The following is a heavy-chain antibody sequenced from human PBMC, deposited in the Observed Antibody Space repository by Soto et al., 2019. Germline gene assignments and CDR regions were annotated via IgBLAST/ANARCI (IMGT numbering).Heavy chain of an antibody. CDR2: INYSGST. J-gene: IGHJ5*02. D-gene: IGHD6-13*01. Sequence: SETLSLTCAVYGGSFANYYWNWIRQPPGKGLEWIGEINYSGSTDYNPSLESRVTISVDTSKNQFSLNLSSVTAADTAVYYCARDQGVAAAGITWFDPWGQGSLVTVSS. CDR1: GGSFANYY. CDR3: ARDQGVAAAGITWFDP. V-gene: IGHV4-34*01.